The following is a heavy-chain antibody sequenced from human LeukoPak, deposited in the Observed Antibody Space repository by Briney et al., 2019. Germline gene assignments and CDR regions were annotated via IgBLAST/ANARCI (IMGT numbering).Heavy chain of an antibody. Sequence: GTSLRLSRAASGFTFSRYGIHWVRQAPGKGLQWVAVISYDGSNKYYADSVKGRFTISRDNSKNTLYLQMNSLRAEDTAVYYCAKDYQSSSWSLFDYWGQGTLVTVSS. CDR2: ISYDGSNK. J-gene: IGHJ4*02. CDR3: AKDYQSSSWSLFDY. D-gene: IGHD6-13*01. CDR1: GFTFSRYG. V-gene: IGHV3-30*18.